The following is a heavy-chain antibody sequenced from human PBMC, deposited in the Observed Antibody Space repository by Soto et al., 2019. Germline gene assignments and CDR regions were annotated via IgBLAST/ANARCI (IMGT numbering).Heavy chain of an antibody. CDR2: IKQDGSET. V-gene: IGHV3-7*05. CDR3: ASGSDP. Sequence: EAQLVESGGDLVQPGGSLRLSCAASGFMFSYSWMNWVRQAPGKGLEWVANIKQDGSETAYVDSVKGRFTISRDNAKKFLYLQMNSLRVDDTAVYYCASGSDPWGQGTLVTVSS. J-gene: IGHJ5*02. D-gene: IGHD1-26*01. CDR1: GFMFSYSW.